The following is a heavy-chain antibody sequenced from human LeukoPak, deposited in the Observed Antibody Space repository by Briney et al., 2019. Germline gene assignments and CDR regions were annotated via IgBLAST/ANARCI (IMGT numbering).Heavy chain of an antibody. J-gene: IGHJ6*02. CDR2: INHSGST. CDR3: NYYYYGMDV. CDR1: GGSFSGYY. Sequence: PSETLSLTCAVYGGSFSGYYWSWIRQPPGEGLEWIGEINHSGSTNYNPSLKSRVTIPVDTSKNQFSLKLSSVTAADTAVYYCNYYYYGMDVWGQGTTVTVSS. V-gene: IGHV4-34*01.